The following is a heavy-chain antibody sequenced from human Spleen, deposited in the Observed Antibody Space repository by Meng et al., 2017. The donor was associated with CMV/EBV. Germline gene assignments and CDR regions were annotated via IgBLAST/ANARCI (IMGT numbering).Heavy chain of an antibody. CDR1: LTFTSYG. D-gene: IGHD5-12*01. CDR2: ILSDGSNK. J-gene: IGHJ4*02. Sequence: LTFTSYGMHWVRQAPGKWLEWVAFILSDGSNKYHADSVKGRFTISRDNSKDTLYLQMNSLRAEDTAVYFCAKGGPSGYSGYEWFDFWGQGTLVTVSS. V-gene: IGHV3-33*06. CDR3: AKGGPSGYSGYEWFDF.